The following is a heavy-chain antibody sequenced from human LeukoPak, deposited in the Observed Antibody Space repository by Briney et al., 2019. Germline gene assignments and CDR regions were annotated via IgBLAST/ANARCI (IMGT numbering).Heavy chain of an antibody. CDR1: GGSISSSSYY. CDR2: IYHSGST. J-gene: IGHJ3*02. CDR3: ARRNYYGSGAGVFDI. V-gene: IGHV4-39*07. D-gene: IGHD3-10*01. Sequence: SETLSLTCTVSGGSISSSSYYWGWIRQPPGKGLEWIGSIYHSGSTNYNPSLKSRVTISVDKSKNQFSLKLSSVTAADTAVYYCARRNYYGSGAGVFDIWGPGTMVTVSS.